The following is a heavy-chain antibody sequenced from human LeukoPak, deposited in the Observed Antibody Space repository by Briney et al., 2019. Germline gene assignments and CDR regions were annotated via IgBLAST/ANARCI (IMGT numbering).Heavy chain of an antibody. V-gene: IGHV4-39*01. CDR1: GGSISSSSYY. CDR2: IYYSGST. D-gene: IGHD3-10*01. Sequence: SETLSLTCTVSGGSISSSSYYWGWIRQPPGKGLEWIGSIYYSGSTYYNPSLKSRVTISVDTSKNQFSLKLSSVTAADTAVHYCASYFGEPNFDYWGQGTLVTVSS. CDR3: ASYFGEPNFDY. J-gene: IGHJ4*02.